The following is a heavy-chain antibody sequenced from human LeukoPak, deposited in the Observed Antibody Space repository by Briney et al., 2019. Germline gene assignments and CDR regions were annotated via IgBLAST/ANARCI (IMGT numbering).Heavy chain of an antibody. CDR1: GFTFSSFE. CDR2: IGISGSTK. D-gene: IGHD5-12*01. J-gene: IGHJ4*02. V-gene: IGHV3-48*03. Sequence: PGGSLRLSCAASGFTFSSFEMNWVRQAPGKGLEWVSYIGISGSTKYYADSVKGRFTISRDNAKSSLYLQMNSLTAEDTAIYYCAREMGGYPCDYWGQGTLVTVSS. CDR3: AREMGGYPCDY.